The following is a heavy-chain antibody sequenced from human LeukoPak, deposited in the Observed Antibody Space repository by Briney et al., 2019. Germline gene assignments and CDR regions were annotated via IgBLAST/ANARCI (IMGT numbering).Heavy chain of an antibody. J-gene: IGHJ4*01. CDR1: GFTFSSYA. D-gene: IGHD5-24*01. CDR3: AKLGAGGYNLAY. CDR2: IRYDGSNK. V-gene: IGHV3-30*02. Sequence: GGSLRLSCAASGFTFSSYAMSWVRQAPGKGLEWVAFIRYDGSNKYYADSVKGRFTISRDNSKNTVYLQMNSLRAEDTAVYYCAKLGAGGYNLAYWGQGTLVTVSS.